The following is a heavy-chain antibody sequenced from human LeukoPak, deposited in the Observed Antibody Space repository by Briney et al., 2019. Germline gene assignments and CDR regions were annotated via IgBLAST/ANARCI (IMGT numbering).Heavy chain of an antibody. CDR3: ARDNQLEVRYFDWGYYYYYGMDV. CDR2: ISAYKGNT. D-gene: IGHD3-9*01. Sequence: ASVKVSCKASGYTFTSYGISWVRQAPGQGLEWMGWISAYKGNTNYAQKLQGRVTMTTDTSTSTAYMELRSLRSDDTAVYYCARDNQLEVRYFDWGYYYYYGMDVWGQGTTVTVSS. CDR1: GYTFTSYG. J-gene: IGHJ6*02. V-gene: IGHV1-18*01.